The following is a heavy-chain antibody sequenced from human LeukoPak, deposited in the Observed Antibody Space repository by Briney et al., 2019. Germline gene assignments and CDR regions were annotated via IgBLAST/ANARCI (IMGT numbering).Heavy chain of an antibody. D-gene: IGHD3-22*01. V-gene: IGHV3-30*18. Sequence: GGSLRLSCVASGFTFSSYAMHWVRQAPGKGLEWVGVISYDGSNNYYADSVKGRFTISRDNSKNTLFLQMNSLRAEDTAMYYCAKVHLTYYYDSSGYGFQDYWGQGTLVTVSS. CDR3: AKVHLTYYYDSSGYGFQDY. CDR1: GFTFSSYA. J-gene: IGHJ4*02. CDR2: ISYDGSNN.